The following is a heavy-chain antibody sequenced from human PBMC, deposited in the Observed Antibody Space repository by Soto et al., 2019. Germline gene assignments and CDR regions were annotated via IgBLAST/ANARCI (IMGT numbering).Heavy chain of an antibody. J-gene: IGHJ5*02. CDR2: ISAYDGET. CDR3: ARDPHEFWTSYWFDP. V-gene: IGHV1-18*01. Sequence: ASVKVSCKTSGYTFNTYGINWVRQAPGQGLELMGWISAYDGETTYAEKFQGRVTLTTDTSTSTAYMELRSLRSDDTAIYHCARDPHEFWTSYWFDPWGQGTPVTVSS. CDR1: GYTFNTYG. D-gene: IGHD3-3*01.